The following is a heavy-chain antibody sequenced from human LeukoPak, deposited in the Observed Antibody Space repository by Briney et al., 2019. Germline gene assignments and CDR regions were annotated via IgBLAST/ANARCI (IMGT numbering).Heavy chain of an antibody. J-gene: IGHJ4*02. D-gene: IGHD1-26*01. CDR3: AREGRRQWGLLGGPFDY. V-gene: IGHV3-21*01. CDR2: ITSGSSYI. CDR1: GFTFSSYN. Sequence: GGSLRLSCAASGFTFSSYNMNWVRQAPGKGLEWVSSITSGSSYIYYADSVKGRFTISRDNSKNTLYLQMNSLRAEDTAVYYCAREGRRQWGLLGGPFDYWGQGTLVTVSS.